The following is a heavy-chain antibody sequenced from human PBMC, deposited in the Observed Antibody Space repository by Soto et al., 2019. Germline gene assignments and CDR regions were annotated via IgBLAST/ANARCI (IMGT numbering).Heavy chain of an antibody. Sequence: QVQLQQWGAGLLEPSETLSLTCAVYGGSFSGYYWSWIRQPPGKGLEWIGEINHSGSTNYNPSLKSRVTISVDTSKNQFSLKLSSVTAADTAVYYCASLVVVTAMDWGQGTLVTVSS. D-gene: IGHD2-21*02. CDR1: GGSFSGYY. J-gene: IGHJ4*02. CDR3: ASLVVVTAMD. V-gene: IGHV4-34*01. CDR2: INHSGST.